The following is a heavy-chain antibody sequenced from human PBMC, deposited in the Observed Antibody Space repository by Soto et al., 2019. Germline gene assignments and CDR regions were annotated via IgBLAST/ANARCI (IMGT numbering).Heavy chain of an antibody. J-gene: IGHJ4*02. D-gene: IGHD3-10*01. Sequence: QVQLQESGPGLVKPSETLSLTCTVSGGSISSYYWSWIRQPPGKGLEWIGYIYYSGSTNYNPSLKSRVTISVDTSKNQFSLKLSPVTAADTAVYYCARGLWFGELWYWGQGTLVTVSS. V-gene: IGHV4-59*01. CDR3: ARGLWFGELWY. CDR1: GGSISSYY. CDR2: IYYSGST.